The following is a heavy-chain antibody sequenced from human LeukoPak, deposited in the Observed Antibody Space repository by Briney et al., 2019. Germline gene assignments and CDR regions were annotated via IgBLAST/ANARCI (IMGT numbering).Heavy chain of an antibody. D-gene: IGHD5-18*01. CDR1: GYTFTSHG. Sequence: ASVKVSCKGSGYTFTSHGFSWVRQAPGQGLEWMGWISAYNGNTKYAQKLQGRVTMTTDTSTSTAYMELRSLRSDDTAVYYCANYNYGTLGFDYWGQGTLVTVSS. V-gene: IGHV1-18*01. CDR3: ANYNYGTLGFDY. CDR2: ISAYNGNT. J-gene: IGHJ4*02.